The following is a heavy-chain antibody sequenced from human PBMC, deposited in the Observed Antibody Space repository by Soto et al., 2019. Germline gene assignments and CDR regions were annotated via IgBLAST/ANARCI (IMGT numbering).Heavy chain of an antibody. Sequence: GGSLRRSCAASGFTFSSYGMHWVRQAPGKGLEWVAVISYDGSNKYYADSVKGRFTISRDNSKNTLYLQMNSLRAEDTAVYYCAKDEYCSSTSCYVWVDYYYYGMDVWGQGTTVTVSS. CDR2: ISYDGSNK. J-gene: IGHJ6*02. D-gene: IGHD2-2*01. CDR1: GFTFSSYG. V-gene: IGHV3-30*18. CDR3: AKDEYCSSTSCYVWVDYYYYGMDV.